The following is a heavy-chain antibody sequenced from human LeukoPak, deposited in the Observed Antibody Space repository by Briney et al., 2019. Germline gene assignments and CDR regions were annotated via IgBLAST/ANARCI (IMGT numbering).Heavy chain of an antibody. D-gene: IGHD2-15*01. V-gene: IGHV4-59*12. CDR1: GGSISSYY. CDR2: IYYSGST. Sequence: SETLSLTCTVSGGSISSYYWSWIRQPPGKGLEWMGYIYYSGSTNYNPSLKSRVTISVDTSKNQFSLRLRSVTAADTAVYYCARGAPVAGPYYFDYWGRGALVTVSS. J-gene: IGHJ4*02. CDR3: ARGAPVAGPYYFDY.